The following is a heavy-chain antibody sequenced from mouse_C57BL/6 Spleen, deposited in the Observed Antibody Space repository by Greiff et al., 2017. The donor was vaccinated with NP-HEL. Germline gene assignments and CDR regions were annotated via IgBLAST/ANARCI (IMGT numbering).Heavy chain of an antibody. D-gene: IGHD2-4*01. V-gene: IGHV1-52*01. CDR1: GYTFTSYW. CDR2: IDPSDSET. Sequence: QVQLQQPGAELVRPGSSVKLSCKASGYTFTSYWMHWVKQRPIQGLEWIGNIDPSDSETHYNQKFKDKATLTVDKSSSTAYMQLSSLTSEDSAVYYCARGAVITTGRPYWYFDVWGTGTTVTVSS. J-gene: IGHJ1*03. CDR3: ARGAVITTGRPYWYFDV.